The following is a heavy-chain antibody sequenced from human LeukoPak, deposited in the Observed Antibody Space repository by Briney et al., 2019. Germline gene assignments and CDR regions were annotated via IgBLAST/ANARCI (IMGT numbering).Heavy chain of an antibody. CDR2: IYYSGST. CDR1: GGSISSSSYY. Sequence: PSETLSLTCTVSGGSISSSSYYWGWIRQPPGKGLEWIGSIYYSGSTYYNPSLKSRVTISVDTSKNQFSLKLSSVTAADTAVYYCARVDTIAAAGAEYFQHWGQGTLVTVSS. D-gene: IGHD6-13*01. V-gene: IGHV4-39*01. J-gene: IGHJ1*01. CDR3: ARVDTIAAAGAEYFQH.